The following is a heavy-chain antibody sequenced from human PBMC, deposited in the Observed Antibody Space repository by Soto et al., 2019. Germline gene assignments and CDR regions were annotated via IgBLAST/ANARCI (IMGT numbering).Heavy chain of an antibody. V-gene: IGHV4-39*02. J-gene: IGHJ5*02. Sequence: QLQLQESGPGLVKPSETLSLTCTVSGGTIRSSNYYWAWIRQPPGKGLEWIGSIDYSGSTYYNPSLKGRVTISVDTSKNHFSLELGSVTAADTALYYCSRRAPEGFDPWGQGTLVTVSS. CDR2: IDYSGST. CDR1: GGTIRSSNYY. CDR3: SRRAPEGFDP.